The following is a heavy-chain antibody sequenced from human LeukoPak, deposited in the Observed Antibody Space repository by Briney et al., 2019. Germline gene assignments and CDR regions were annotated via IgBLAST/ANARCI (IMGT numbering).Heavy chain of an antibody. CDR2: VSFSSTTI. D-gene: IGHD3-22*01. CDR3: ARADYYDSSGYDYFDY. CDR1: GFSFSTYS. Sequence: GGSLRLSCAASGFSFSTYSMNWVRQAPGKGLEWVSYVSFSSTTIYYADSVKGRFTISRDNAKNSLYLQMNSLRAEDTAVYYCARADYYDSSGYDYFDYWGQGTLVTVSS. V-gene: IGHV3-48*01. J-gene: IGHJ4*02.